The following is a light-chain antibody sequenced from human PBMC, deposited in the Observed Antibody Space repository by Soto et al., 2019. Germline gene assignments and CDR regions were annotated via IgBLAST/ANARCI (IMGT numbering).Light chain of an antibody. CDR2: DVS. CDR1: SSDVGGYNY. CDR3: SSYTSIRV. J-gene: IGLJ2*01. Sequence: QSALTQPASVSGSPGQSITISCTGTSSDVGGYNYVFWYQQHPGKAPKLMIYDVSNRPSGVSNLFSGSKSGNTASLTISGLQAEDEADYDCSSYTSIRVFGGGTKFTVL. V-gene: IGLV2-14*01.